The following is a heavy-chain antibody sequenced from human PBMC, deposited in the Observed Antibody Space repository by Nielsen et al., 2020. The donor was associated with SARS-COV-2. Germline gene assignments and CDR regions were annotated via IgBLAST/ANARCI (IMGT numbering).Heavy chain of an antibody. CDR2: IIPIFGTA. V-gene: IGHV1-69*01. Sequence: WVRQAPGQGLEWMGGIIPIFGTANYAQKFQGRVTITADESTSTAYMELSSLRSEDTAVYYCARDFGSDYYGSGSYYSDPNWFDPWGQGTLVTSPQ. D-gene: IGHD3-10*01. CDR3: ARDFGSDYYGSGSYYSDPNWFDP. J-gene: IGHJ5*02.